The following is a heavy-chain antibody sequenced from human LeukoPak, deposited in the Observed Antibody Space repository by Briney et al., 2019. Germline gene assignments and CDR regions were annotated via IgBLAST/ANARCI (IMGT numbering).Heavy chain of an antibody. J-gene: IGHJ3*02. D-gene: IGHD5-12*01. V-gene: IGHV4-59*01. CDR3: ARAASGYYYAPDM. CDR1: GGSISSYY. Sequence: PSETLSLTCTVSGGSISSYYWNWIRQPPGKGLEWIGYIYYSGSTKYNPSLNSRVTMSVDTSKNQLSLNLTSVTAADTAVYYCARAASGYYYAPDMWGQGTVVTVSS. CDR2: IYYSGST.